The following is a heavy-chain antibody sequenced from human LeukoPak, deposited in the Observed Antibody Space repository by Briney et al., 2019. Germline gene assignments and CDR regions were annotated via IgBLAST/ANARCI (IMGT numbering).Heavy chain of an antibody. Sequence: PSETLSLTCTVSGGSISSSSYYWGWIRQPPGKGLEWIGSIYYSGSTYYNPSLKSRVTISVDTSKNQFSLKLSSVTAADTAVYYCARTTGRYCSSTSCYQAVFDPWGQGTLVTVSS. CDR1: GGSISSSSYY. D-gene: IGHD2-2*01. CDR3: ARTTGRYCSSTSCYQAVFDP. V-gene: IGHV4-39*01. CDR2: IYYSGST. J-gene: IGHJ5*02.